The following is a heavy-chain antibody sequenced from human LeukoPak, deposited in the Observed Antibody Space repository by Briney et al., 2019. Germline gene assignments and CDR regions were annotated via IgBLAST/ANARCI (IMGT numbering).Heavy chain of an antibody. V-gene: IGHV4-59*01. D-gene: IGHD3-16*01. CDR3: ARGGGVLSVGMDV. CDR2: IYYSGSA. Sequence: PSETLSLTCTVSGGSISSYYWSWIRQPPGKGLEWIGYIYYSGSANYNPSLKSRVTISVDTSKNQFSPNLSSVTAADTAVYYCARGGGVLSVGMDVGGQGPTVPVSS. CDR1: GGSISSYY. J-gene: IGHJ6*02.